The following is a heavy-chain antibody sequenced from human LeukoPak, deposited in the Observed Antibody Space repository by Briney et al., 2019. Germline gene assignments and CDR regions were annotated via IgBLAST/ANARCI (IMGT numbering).Heavy chain of an antibody. Sequence: ASVKVSCKASGYTFTGYYMHWVRQAPGQGLEWMGWINPNSGGTNYAQQFQGRVTMTRDTSISTAYMELSRLRSDDPALYYCARSTDYYGSGSNIDYWGQGTLVTVSS. CDR3: ARSTDYYGSGSNIDY. CDR1: GYTFTGYY. D-gene: IGHD3-10*01. CDR2: INPNSGGT. J-gene: IGHJ4*02. V-gene: IGHV1-2*02.